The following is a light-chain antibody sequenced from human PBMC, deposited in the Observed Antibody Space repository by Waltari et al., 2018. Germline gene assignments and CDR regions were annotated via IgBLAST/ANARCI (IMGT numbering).Light chain of an antibody. CDR3: QQLSSQPLT. V-gene: IGKV1-9*01. CDR2: SAS. J-gene: IGKJ4*01. Sequence: DIQLTQFPSFLSASVGDRVTITCRASQGISSYVAWYQQNPGKAPRLLIHSASTLQSGVPSRFSGSGSGTEFTLTISSLQPEDFASYYCQQLSSQPLTFGGGTKVEI. CDR1: QGISSY.